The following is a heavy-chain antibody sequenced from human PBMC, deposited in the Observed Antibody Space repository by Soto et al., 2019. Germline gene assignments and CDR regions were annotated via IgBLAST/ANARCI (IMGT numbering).Heavy chain of an antibody. Sequence: ASVKVSCKASGGTFSNYAISWVRQAPGQGLEWMGGIIPIVCTANYAQKFQGRVTITADKSTSTAYMELSSLRCEDTAVYYCARNAAGVQGTDYWGQGTLVTVSS. D-gene: IGHD2-8*01. V-gene: IGHV1-69*06. CDR2: IIPIVCTA. J-gene: IGHJ4*02. CDR1: GGTFSNYA. CDR3: ARNAAGVQGTDY.